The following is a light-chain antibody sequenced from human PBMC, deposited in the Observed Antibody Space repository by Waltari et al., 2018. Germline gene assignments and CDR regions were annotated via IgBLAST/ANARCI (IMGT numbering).Light chain of an antibody. CDR1: GLGDEL. Sequence: HDLTHPPSVSVSPGQQARLTCSGRGLGDELACWYPQRPGQSPVLLVYQDDKRPSGIPERFSGSNSGNTATLTIRGTQTMDEADYYCQAWDSNTGFFGGGTKLTVL. J-gene: IGLJ2*01. CDR2: QDD. CDR3: QAWDSNTGF. V-gene: IGLV3-1*01.